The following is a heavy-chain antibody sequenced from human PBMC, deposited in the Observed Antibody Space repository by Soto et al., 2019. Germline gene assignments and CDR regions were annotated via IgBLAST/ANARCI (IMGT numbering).Heavy chain of an antibody. Sequence: GASVKVSCKASGYTFTDYYMHWVRLAPGQGLEWMGWINPNSGETNYPQKFQGRVSLTSDTSLSTAYMELTSLRSDDTAVYYCATMIYYYYALDVWGQGTTVTVSS. CDR3: ATMIYYYYALDV. CDR2: INPNSGET. CDR1: GYTFTDYY. D-gene: IGHD3-16*01. J-gene: IGHJ6*02. V-gene: IGHV1-2*02.